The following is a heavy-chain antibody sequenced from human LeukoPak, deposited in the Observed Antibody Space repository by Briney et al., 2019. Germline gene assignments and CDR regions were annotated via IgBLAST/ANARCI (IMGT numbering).Heavy chain of an antibody. CDR2: ISGSGGST. J-gene: IGHJ4*02. CDR1: GFTFSSYA. Sequence: GGSLRLSCAASGFTFSSYAMSWVRQAPGKGLEWVSAISGSGGSTYYAGSVKGRFTISRDNSKNTLYLQMNSLRAEDTAVYYCAKDSLYSRSWYPLDYWGQGTLVTVSS. D-gene: IGHD6-13*01. V-gene: IGHV3-23*01. CDR3: AKDSLYSRSWYPLDY.